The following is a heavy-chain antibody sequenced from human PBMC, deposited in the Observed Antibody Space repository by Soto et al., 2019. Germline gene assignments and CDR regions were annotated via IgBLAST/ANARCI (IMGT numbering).Heavy chain of an antibody. D-gene: IGHD3-10*01. Sequence: QVQLQESGPGVVKPSQTLSLTCTVSGVSINSGGYYWSWIRHRSGEGLEWIGYIYYSGSSYYNPSPLSRVSISIDRSKNQFSLKLSSVTAADTAMYYCARDGGVRGESWYFNVWGRGTLVTVSS. CDR2: IYYSGSS. CDR3: ARDGGVRGESWYFNV. V-gene: IGHV4-31*03. CDR1: GVSINSGGYY. J-gene: IGHJ2*01.